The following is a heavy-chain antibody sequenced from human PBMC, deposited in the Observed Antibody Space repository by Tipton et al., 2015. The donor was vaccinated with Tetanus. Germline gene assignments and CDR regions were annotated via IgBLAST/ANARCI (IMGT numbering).Heavy chain of an antibody. J-gene: IGHJ4*02. CDR3: ARHFSLKALNY. CDR1: GGSFSGHY. CDR2: INPSGGA. V-gene: IGHV4-34*01. D-gene: IGHD2/OR15-2a*01. Sequence: LRLSCAVSGGSFSGHYWSWIRQPPGEGLEWIGEINPSGGASYNPSLRSRVTISVDTSKNQFSLKLTSVTAADTAVYYCARHFSLKALNYWGQGTLVTASS.